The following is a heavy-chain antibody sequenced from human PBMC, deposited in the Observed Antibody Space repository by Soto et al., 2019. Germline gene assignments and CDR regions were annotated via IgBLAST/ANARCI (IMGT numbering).Heavy chain of an antibody. V-gene: IGHV5-51*01. D-gene: IGHD2-15*01. CDR2: IFPADSDT. CDR3: ARHLRWNYFDY. J-gene: IGHJ4*02. Sequence: GESLKISCQGSGYTFSSSWIGWVRQTPGKGLEWMGIIFPADSDTRYSPSFQGQVTISADKSISTAYLQWSSLKASDTAMYYCARHLRWNYFDYWGQGTLVTAPQ. CDR1: GYTFSSSW.